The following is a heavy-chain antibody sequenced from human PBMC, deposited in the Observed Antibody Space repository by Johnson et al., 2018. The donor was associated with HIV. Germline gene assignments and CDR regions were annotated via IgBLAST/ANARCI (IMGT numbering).Heavy chain of an antibody. CDR1: GFTFSSYA. Sequence: QVKLVESGGGVVQPGRSLRLSCSASGFTFSSYAMHWVRQAPGKGLEWVAVISYDGSNKYYADSVKGRFTISRDNSKNTLYLQMNSLRAEDTAVYYCASFITTGAFDIWGQGTMVTVSS. J-gene: IGHJ3*02. D-gene: IGHD3-3*01. V-gene: IGHV3-30-3*01. CDR2: ISYDGSNK. CDR3: ASFITTGAFDI.